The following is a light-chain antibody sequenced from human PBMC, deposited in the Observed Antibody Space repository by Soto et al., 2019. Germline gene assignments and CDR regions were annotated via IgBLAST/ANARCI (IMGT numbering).Light chain of an antibody. CDR3: QQANSVPYT. Sequence: DIQMTQSPSSVSASVGDRVIITCRASQDISSWLAWYQQKPGKDPNLLIYAAATLQGGVPSRFSGSGSGTDFTLTINSLQPEDFATYYCQQANSVPYTFGQGTKLEIK. CDR2: AAA. CDR1: QDISSW. V-gene: IGKV1-12*01. J-gene: IGKJ2*01.